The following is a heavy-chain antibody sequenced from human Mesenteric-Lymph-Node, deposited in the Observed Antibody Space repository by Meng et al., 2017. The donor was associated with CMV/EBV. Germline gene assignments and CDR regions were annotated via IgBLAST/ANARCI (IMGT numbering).Heavy chain of an antibody. CDR1: GGTFSSYA. CDR3: AGGGVFGYYGMDV. J-gene: IGHJ6*02. V-gene: IGHV1-69*05. Sequence: SVKVSCKASGGTFSSYAISWVRQAPGQGLEWMGGIIPIFGTANYAQKFQGRVTITTDESTSTAYMELSSLRSEDTAVYYCAGGGVFGYYGMDVWGQGTTVTVSS. D-gene: IGHD3-16*01. CDR2: IIPIFGTA.